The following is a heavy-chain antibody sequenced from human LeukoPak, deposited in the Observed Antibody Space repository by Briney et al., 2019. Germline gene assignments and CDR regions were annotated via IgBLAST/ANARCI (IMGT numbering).Heavy chain of an antibody. CDR3: ARERSPSNYYDSSGFYYDAFDI. D-gene: IGHD3-22*01. Sequence: GGSLRLSCAASGFTFSSYWMHWVRQAPGKGLVWVSRINSDGSSTSYADSVKGRFTISRDNAKNTLYLQMNSLRAEDTAVYYCARERSPSNYYDSSGFYYDAFDIWGQGTMVTVSS. V-gene: IGHV3-74*01. J-gene: IGHJ3*02. CDR2: INSDGSST. CDR1: GFTFSSYW.